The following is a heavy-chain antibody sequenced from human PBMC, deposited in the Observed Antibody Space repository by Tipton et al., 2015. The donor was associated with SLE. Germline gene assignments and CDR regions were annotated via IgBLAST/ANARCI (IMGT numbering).Heavy chain of an antibody. CDR3: AKDGVVPSSMSRSGSWYYFDS. Sequence: SLRLSCAASGFTFSFDWMTWVRQAPGRGLEWVANINRDGSEKYYVDSVKGRFTVSRGNSKNTVFLQMNSLRAEDAAVYYCAKDGVVPSSMSRSGSWYYFDSWGQGTLVTVTS. D-gene: IGHD6-25*01. J-gene: IGHJ4*02. CDR1: GFTFSFDW. CDR2: INRDGSEK. V-gene: IGHV3-7*03.